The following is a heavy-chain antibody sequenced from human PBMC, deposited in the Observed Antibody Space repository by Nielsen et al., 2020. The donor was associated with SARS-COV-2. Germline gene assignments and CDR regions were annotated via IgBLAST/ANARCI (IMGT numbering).Heavy chain of an antibody. V-gene: IGHV4-39*01. CDR3: ARQGSGWYEGYFQH. D-gene: IGHD6-19*01. CDR1: GGSISSSSYY. J-gene: IGHJ1*01. CDR2: IYHSGST. Sequence: SETLSLTCTVSGGSISSSSYYWGWIRQPPGKGLEWIGGIYHSGSTYYNPSLRSRVTISVDTSKNQFSLKLSSVTAADTAVYYCARQGSGWYEGYFQHWGQGTLVTVSS.